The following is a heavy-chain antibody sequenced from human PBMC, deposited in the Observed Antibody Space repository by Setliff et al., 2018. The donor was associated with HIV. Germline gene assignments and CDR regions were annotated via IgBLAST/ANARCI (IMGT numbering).Heavy chain of an antibody. CDR1: GGSISSSSYY. D-gene: IGHD6-19*01. J-gene: IGHJ5*02. CDR3: ARDCSGWTRRNWFDP. V-gene: IGHV4-39*07. Sequence: SETLSLTCSVSGGSISSSSYYWGWIRQPPGKGLEWIGSIYYGGGTFYNPSLKSRVTISLDTSKNQFSLQLSSVTAADTAVYYCARDCSGWTRRNWFDPWGQGTLVTVSS. CDR2: IYYGGGT.